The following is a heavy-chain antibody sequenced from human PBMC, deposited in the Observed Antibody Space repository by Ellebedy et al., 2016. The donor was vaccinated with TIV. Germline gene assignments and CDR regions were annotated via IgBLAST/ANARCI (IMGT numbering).Heavy chain of an antibody. CDR3: AKGGARGGYKPSLDY. D-gene: IGHD5-24*01. Sequence: GESLKISCAASGFTFNIYAMTWLRQAPGKGLECVSAISGLGDSTHYADSVKGRFSISRDNSQNRLFLQMNSLRAEDTAIYYCAKGGARGGYKPSLDYWGQGTLVTVSS. CDR2: ISGLGDST. J-gene: IGHJ4*02. V-gene: IGHV3-23*01. CDR1: GFTFNIYA.